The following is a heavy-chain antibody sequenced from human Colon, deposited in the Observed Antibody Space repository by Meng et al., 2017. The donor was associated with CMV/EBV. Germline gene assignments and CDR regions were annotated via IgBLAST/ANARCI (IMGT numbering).Heavy chain of an antibody. J-gene: IGHJ4*02. D-gene: IGHD1/OR15-1a*01. V-gene: IGHV4-59*01. CDR2: VYYSGAA. CDR1: GFIFNNFA. Sequence: GSLRLSCKASGFIFNNFAMYWVRQAPGKGLEWMGYVYYSGAATYTPSLRSRLSISVDMSKNQVYLTLRSVTAADTAMYFCARGIGHASNNTHDYWGQGTLVTVSS. CDR3: ARGIGHASNNTHDY.